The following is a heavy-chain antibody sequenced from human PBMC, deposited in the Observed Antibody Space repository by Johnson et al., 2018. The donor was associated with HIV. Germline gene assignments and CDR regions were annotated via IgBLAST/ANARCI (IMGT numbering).Heavy chain of an antibody. Sequence: QVQLVESGGGVVLPGWSLRLSCEASGFTFSSYGMHWVRQAPGKGLEWVAFIQHDGKKELYGDSVKGRFTISRDNSKNTLYLYMTSLRSDDTTTYYCAKDWGAAAGSGACDIWGQGTLVTVSS. D-gene: IGHD6-13*01. CDR3: AKDWGAAAGSGACDI. V-gene: IGHV3-30*02. CDR1: GFTFSSYG. CDR2: IQHDGKKE. J-gene: IGHJ3*02.